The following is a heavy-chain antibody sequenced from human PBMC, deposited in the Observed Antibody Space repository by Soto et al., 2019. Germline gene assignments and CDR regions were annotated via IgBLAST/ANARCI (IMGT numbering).Heavy chain of an antibody. CDR3: ARDTAVWCGGDCSYYFDY. CDR2: ISYDGSNK. Sequence: GGSLRLSCAASGFTFSSYAMHWGRQAPGKGLEWVAVISYDGSNKYYADSVKGRFTISRDNSKNTLYLQMNSLRAEDTAVYYCARDTAVWCGGDCSYYFDYWGQGTLVTVSS. J-gene: IGHJ4*02. CDR1: GFTFSSYA. D-gene: IGHD2-21*02. V-gene: IGHV3-30-3*01.